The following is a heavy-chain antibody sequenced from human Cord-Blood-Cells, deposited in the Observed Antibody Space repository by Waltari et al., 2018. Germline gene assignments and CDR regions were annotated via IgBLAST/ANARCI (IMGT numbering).Heavy chain of an antibody. CDR1: GFTVSSIY. Sequence: EVQLVESGGGLIQPGGSLRLSCAASGFTVSSIYMSWVRQAPGTGLEWVSVIYSGGSTYYADSVKGRFTISRDNSKNTLYLQMNSLRAEDTAVYYCARDLLRSLQDYWGQGTLVTVSS. CDR2: IYSGGST. CDR3: ARDLLRSLQDY. V-gene: IGHV3-53*01. D-gene: IGHD3-3*01. J-gene: IGHJ4*02.